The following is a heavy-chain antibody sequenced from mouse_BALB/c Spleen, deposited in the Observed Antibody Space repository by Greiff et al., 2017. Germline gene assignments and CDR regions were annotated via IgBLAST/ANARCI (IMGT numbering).Heavy chain of an antibody. CDR2: FYPGSGSI. V-gene: IGHV1-62-2*01. CDR1: GYTFTEYI. J-gene: IGHJ4*01. D-gene: IGHD2-3*01. CDR3: ARHEDGGYDGYYDYAMDY. Sequence: QVQLQQSGAELVKPGASVKLSCKASGYTFTEYIIHWVKQRSGQGLEWIGWFYPGSGSIKYNEKFKDKATLTADKSSSTVYMELSRLTSEDSAVYFCARHEDGGYDGYYDYAMDYWGQGTSVTVSS.